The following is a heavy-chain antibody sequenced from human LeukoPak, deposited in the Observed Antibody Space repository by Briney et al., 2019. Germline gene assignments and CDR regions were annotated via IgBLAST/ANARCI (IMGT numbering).Heavy chain of an antibody. CDR3: ARARPIHYYDSSGCADY. CDR1: VGSFSGYY. J-gene: IGHJ4*02. CDR2: IDHSGST. V-gene: IGHV4-34*01. Sequence: PSEALSLTCAVYVGSFSGYYWSCMRQPPGKGLEWVGEIDHSGSTNNNPSIKSRVTISVDTYKQQYSLKLSYVTAADRAVYYCARARPIHYYDSSGCADYWGQGTLVTVSS. D-gene: IGHD3-22*01.